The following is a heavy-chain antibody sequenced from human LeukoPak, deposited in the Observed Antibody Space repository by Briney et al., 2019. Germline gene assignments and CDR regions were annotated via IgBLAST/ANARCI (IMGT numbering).Heavy chain of an antibody. V-gene: IGHV3-21*01. D-gene: IGHD3-3*01. Sequence: PGGSLRLSCAASGFTFSSYSMNWVRQAPGKGLEWVSSISSCSSYIYYADSVKGRFTISRDNAKNSLYLQMNSLRAEDTAVYYCARDRIYDFWSGHDAFDIWGQGTMVTVSS. CDR3: ARDRIYDFWSGHDAFDI. CDR2: ISSCSSYI. J-gene: IGHJ3*02. CDR1: GFTFSSYS.